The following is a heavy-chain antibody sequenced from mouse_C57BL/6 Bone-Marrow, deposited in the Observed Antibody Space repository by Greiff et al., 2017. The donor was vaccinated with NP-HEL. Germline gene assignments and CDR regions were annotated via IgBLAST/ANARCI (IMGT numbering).Heavy chain of an antibody. CDR3: TTFTTVVPSFAY. D-gene: IGHD1-1*01. Sequence: VQLKQSGAELVRPGASVKLSCTASGFNIKDDYMHWVKQRPEQGLEWIGWIDPENGDTEYASKFQGKATITADTSSNTAYLQLSSLTSEDTAVYYCTTFTTVVPSFAYWGQGTLVTVSA. V-gene: IGHV14-4*01. CDR1: GFNIKDDY. CDR2: IDPENGDT. J-gene: IGHJ3*01.